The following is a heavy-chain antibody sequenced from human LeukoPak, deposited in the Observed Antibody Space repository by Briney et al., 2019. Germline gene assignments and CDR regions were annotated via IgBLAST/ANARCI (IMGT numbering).Heavy chain of an antibody. Sequence: PSQTLSLTCTVSGGSISSGSYYWSWIRQPAGKGLEWIGRIYTSGSTNYNPSLKSRVTISVDTSKNQFSLKLSSVTAADTAVYYCARQLSIAAAGTPFDPWGQGTLVTVSS. CDR1: GGSISSGSYY. V-gene: IGHV4-61*02. CDR3: ARQLSIAAAGTPFDP. D-gene: IGHD6-13*01. CDR2: IYTSGST. J-gene: IGHJ5*02.